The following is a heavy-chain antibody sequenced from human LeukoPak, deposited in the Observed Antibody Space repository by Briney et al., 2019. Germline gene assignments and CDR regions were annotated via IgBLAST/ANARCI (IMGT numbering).Heavy chain of an antibody. CDR2: INHSGST. V-gene: IGHV4-34*01. CDR1: GGSFSGYY. CDR3: ARLTGYSNYGRFDY. J-gene: IGHJ4*02. D-gene: IGHD4-11*01. Sequence: SETLSLTCAVYGGSFSGYYWSWIRQPPGKGREWIGEINHSGSTNYNPSLKSRVTISVDTSKNQFSLKLSPVTAADTAVYYCARLTGYSNYGRFDYWGQGTLVTVSS.